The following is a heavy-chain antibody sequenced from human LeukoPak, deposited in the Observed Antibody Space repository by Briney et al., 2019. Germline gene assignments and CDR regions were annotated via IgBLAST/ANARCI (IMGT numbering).Heavy chain of an antibody. CDR2: IYPRDGST. D-gene: IGHD5-24*01. CDR1: GYTFTSNY. V-gene: IGHV1-46*01. J-gene: IGHJ6*02. Sequence: ASVKVSCKASGYTFTSNYIHWVRQAPGQGLEWMGMIYPRDGSTSYAQKFQGRVTVTRDTSTSTVHMELSGLRSEDTAVYYCARVRNGYNLAYSYYNMDVRGQGTTVTVSS. CDR3: ARVRNGYNLAYSYYNMDV.